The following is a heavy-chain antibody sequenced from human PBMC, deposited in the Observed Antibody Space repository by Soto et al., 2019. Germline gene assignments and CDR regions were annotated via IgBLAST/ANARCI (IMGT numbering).Heavy chain of an antibody. CDR1: GFTVSGNF. Sequence: GGSLRLSCAASGFTVSGNFMHWVRQAPGKGLEWVVVISYDGSKKYYADSLEGRFTISRDNSNNTLYLQMNSLTDEDTAVYYCVRAPGSATVTTSYVDYWGQGTLVTVSS. CDR2: ISYDGSKK. J-gene: IGHJ4*02. D-gene: IGHD4-17*01. V-gene: IGHV3-30*03. CDR3: VRAPGSATVTTSYVDY.